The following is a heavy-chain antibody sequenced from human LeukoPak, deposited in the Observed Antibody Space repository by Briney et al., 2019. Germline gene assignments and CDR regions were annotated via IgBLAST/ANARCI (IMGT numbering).Heavy chain of an antibody. D-gene: IGHD3-3*01. J-gene: IGHJ6*02. Sequence: GGSLRLSCAASGFTFSSYGMHWVRQAPGKGLEWVAVISYDGSNKYCADSVKGRFTISRDNSKNTLYLQMNSLRAEDTAVYYCAKDWRASRDYYYGMDVWGQGTTVTVSS. CDR3: AKDWRASRDYYYGMDV. CDR1: GFTFSSYG. V-gene: IGHV3-30*18. CDR2: ISYDGSNK.